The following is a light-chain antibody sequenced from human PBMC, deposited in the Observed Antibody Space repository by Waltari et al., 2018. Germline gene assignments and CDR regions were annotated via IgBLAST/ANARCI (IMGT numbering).Light chain of an antibody. Sequence: DVQMTQSPSSLSASVGDRVTITCRASQAIMNSLVWYQQRPAEAPKLLVYAASNLGSGVPSRFSGSGSGTDYTLTISSLEPEDFATYYCQQYISPPRTFGQGTKVEV. CDR3: QQYISPPRT. CDR1: QAIMNS. V-gene: IGKV1-NL1*01. J-gene: IGKJ1*01. CDR2: AAS.